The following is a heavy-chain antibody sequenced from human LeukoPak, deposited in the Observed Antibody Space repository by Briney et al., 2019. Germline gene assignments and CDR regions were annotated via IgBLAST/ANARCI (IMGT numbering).Heavy chain of an antibody. D-gene: IGHD3-22*01. J-gene: IGHJ4*02. Sequence: PEALAPTLSSSGGSLRWRLCWHWVRQSPGEGGEGIGEIYHSGTTNYNPSLKSRVTLSVDKSKNQFSLNLGSVTAADTAVYYCARGSYYYDSSGLFDYWGQGTLVTVSS. V-gene: IGHV4-4*03. CDR1: GGSLRWRLC. CDR3: ARGSYYYDSSGLFDY. CDR2: IYHSGTT.